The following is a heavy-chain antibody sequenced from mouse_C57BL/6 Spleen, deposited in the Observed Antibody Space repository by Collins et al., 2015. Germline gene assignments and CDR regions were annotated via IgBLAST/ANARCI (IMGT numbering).Heavy chain of an antibody. V-gene: IGHV5-6-5*01. CDR3: ARREYYRYDHYTMDY. J-gene: IGHJ4*01. CDR2: ISSGGST. CDR1: GFTFSSYA. Sequence: EVKLVESGGGLVKPGGSLKLSCAASGFTFSSYAMSWVRQTPEKRLEWVASISSGGSTYYPDSVKGRFTISRDNARNILYLQMSSLRSEDTAMYYCARREYYRYDHYTMDYWGQGTSVTVSS. D-gene: IGHD2-14*01.